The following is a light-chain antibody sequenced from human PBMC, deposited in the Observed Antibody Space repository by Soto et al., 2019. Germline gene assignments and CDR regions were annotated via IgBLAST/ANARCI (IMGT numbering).Light chain of an antibody. J-gene: IGKJ3*01. CDR1: QSLSSSN. CDR2: HAS. CDR3: QQYNNWPPAVT. V-gene: IGKV3-20*01. Sequence: EIVLTQSPGTLSLSPGERATLSCRASQSLSSSNLAWYQHKPGQAPRLLIYHASSRATGIPDRFSGSGSGTDFTLTISRLEPEDFAVYYCQQYNNWPPAVTFGPGTKVDIK.